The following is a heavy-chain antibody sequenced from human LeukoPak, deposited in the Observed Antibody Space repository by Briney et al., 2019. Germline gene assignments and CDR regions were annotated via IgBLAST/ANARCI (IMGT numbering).Heavy chain of an antibody. D-gene: IGHD1-26*01. V-gene: IGHV3-23*01. CDR2: ISGSGGST. CDR1: GFTFSSYA. CDR3: AKDLGWELQFDY. Sequence: GGSLRLSCAASGFTFSSYAMSWVRQAPGKGLEWVSAISGSGGSTYYADSVKGRFTVSRDNSKNTLYLQMNSLRAEDTAVYYCAKDLGWELQFDYWGQGTLVTVSS. J-gene: IGHJ4*02.